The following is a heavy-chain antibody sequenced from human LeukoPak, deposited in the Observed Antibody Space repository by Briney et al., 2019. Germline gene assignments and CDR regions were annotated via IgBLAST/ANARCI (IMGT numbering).Heavy chain of an antibody. Sequence: GGSLRLSCAASGFTFSTYAMSWVRQAPGKGLDWVSTISDSGGSTHYADSVKGRFTISRDNSKNTLYLQMNSLRVEDTAIYYCAKSRYDFWSGGDYWGQGTLVTVSS. V-gene: IGHV3-23*01. CDR1: GFTFSTYA. CDR3: AKSRYDFWSGGDY. CDR2: ISDSGGST. J-gene: IGHJ4*02. D-gene: IGHD3-3*01.